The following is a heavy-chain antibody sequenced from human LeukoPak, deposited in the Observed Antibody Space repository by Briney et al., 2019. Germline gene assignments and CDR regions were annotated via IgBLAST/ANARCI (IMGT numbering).Heavy chain of an antibody. D-gene: IGHD2-2*01. CDR2: ISYDGSNK. V-gene: IGHV3-30*18. J-gene: IGHJ6*02. CDR3: AKVGRYCSSTSCSRTSYYYGMGV. Sequence: GRSLRLSCAASGFTFSSYGMHWVRQSPGKGLEWVAVISYDGSNKYYADPVKGRFTISRDNSKNTLYMQMNSLRTEDKAVYYCAKVGRYCSSTSCSRTSYYYGMGVWGLGTTVTVSS. CDR1: GFTFSSYG.